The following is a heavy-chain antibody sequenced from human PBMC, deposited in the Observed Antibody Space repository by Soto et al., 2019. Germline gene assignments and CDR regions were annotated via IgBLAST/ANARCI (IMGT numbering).Heavy chain of an antibody. J-gene: IGHJ5*02. Sequence: QVQLVESGGGVVKPGRSLRLSCAASGFTFRNYGMHWVRQAPGTGLEWVALISHAGSNKYYGDSVKGRFTIYRDNSKNTLYLQMNSLRAEDTAVYYCAKTHTVTTEDGDHWGQGTLVTVSS. CDR1: GFTFRNYG. CDR2: ISHAGSNK. CDR3: AKTHTVTTEDGDH. D-gene: IGHD4-17*01. V-gene: IGHV3-30*18.